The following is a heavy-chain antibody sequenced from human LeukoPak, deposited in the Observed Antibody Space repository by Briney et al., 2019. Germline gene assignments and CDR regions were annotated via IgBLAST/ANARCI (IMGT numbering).Heavy chain of an antibody. CDR1: GFTFSSYA. J-gene: IGHJ6*02. D-gene: IGHD2-8*01. V-gene: IGHV3-30-3*01. CDR2: ISYDGSNK. Sequence: PGGSLRLSCAASGFTFSSYAMHWVRQAPGKGLEWVAVISYDGSNKYYADSVKGRFTISRDNSKNTLYLQMNSLRAEDTAVYYCARVFGVYAIYYYGMDVWGQGTTVTVSS. CDR3: ARVFGVYAIYYYGMDV.